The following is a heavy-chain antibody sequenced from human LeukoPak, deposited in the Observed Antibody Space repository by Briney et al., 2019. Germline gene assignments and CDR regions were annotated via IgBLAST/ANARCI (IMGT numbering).Heavy chain of an antibody. Sequence: ASVKVSCKASGGTFSSYTISWVRQAPGQGLEWMGRIIPILGIANYAQKFQGRVTITADKSTSTAYMELSSLRSEDTAVYYCARVNKPGFWSGYPGGAFDPWGQGTLVTLSS. V-gene: IGHV1-69*02. J-gene: IGHJ5*02. CDR3: ARVNKPGFWSGYPGGAFDP. D-gene: IGHD3-3*01. CDR1: GGTFSSYT. CDR2: IIPILGIA.